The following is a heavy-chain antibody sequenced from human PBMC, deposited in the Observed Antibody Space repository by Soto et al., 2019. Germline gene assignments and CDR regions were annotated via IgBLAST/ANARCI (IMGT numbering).Heavy chain of an antibody. D-gene: IGHD2-8*02. Sequence: SETLSLTCTVSGGSMNSYYWSWIRQPPGKGLEWLGYIYDGDSANYNPSLKSRVIISVDMSKNQFYLKLTSVTAADTAVYYCARDKITGLFDYWGQGTLVTVSS. V-gene: IGHV4-59*12. CDR3: ARDKITGLFDY. CDR2: IYDGDSA. CDR1: GGSMNSYY. J-gene: IGHJ4*02.